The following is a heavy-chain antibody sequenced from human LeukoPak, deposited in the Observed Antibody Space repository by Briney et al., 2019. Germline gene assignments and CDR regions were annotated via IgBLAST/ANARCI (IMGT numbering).Heavy chain of an antibody. J-gene: IGHJ4*02. CDR2: INSDGSTT. CDR3: TRGPNSVSATDCNNY. CDR1: GFTLSSYS. D-gene: IGHD2/OR15-2a*01. V-gene: IGHV3-74*01. Sequence: GGSLRLSCAASGFTLSSYSMNWLRQGPGKGLVWVSRINSDGSTTSYADSVKGRFTISRDNAKNTLYLQMNSLRAEDTAVYYSTRGPNSVSATDCNNYWGQAGHLSVSS.